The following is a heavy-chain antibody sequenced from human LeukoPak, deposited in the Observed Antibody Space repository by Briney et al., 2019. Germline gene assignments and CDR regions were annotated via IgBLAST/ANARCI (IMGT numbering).Heavy chain of an antibody. V-gene: IGHV3-15*01. J-gene: IGHJ5*02. Sequence: GGSLRLSCAASGFTFSNAWMSWVRQAPGKGLEWVGRIKSKTDGGTTDYAAPVKGRFTISRDDSKNTLYLQMNSLKTEDTAVYYCTTDFKWELDWFDPWGQGTLVTVSS. D-gene: IGHD1-26*01. CDR3: TTDFKWELDWFDP. CDR1: GFTFSNAW. CDR2: IKSKTDGGTT.